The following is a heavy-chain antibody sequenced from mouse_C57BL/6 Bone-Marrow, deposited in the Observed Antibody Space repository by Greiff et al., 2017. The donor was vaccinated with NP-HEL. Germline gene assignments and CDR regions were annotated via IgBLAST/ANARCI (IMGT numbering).Heavy chain of an antibody. CDR2: IYPSARET. D-gene: IGHD1-1*01. Sequence: QVQLQQPGAELVRPGSSVKLSCKASGYTFTSYWMAWVKQRPGQGLEWIGNIYPSARETHSNQKFKDKATLTVDKSTSTAYMPRSSLTSEDSAVYDCARRIRYRYGWYFDVWGTGTTVTVSS. CDR3: ARRIRYRYGWYFDV. V-gene: IGHV1-61*01. CDR1: GYTFTSYW. J-gene: IGHJ1*03.